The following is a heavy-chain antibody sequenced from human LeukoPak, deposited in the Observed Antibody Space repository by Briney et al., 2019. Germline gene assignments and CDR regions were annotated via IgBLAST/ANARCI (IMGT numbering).Heavy chain of an antibody. D-gene: IGHD5-18*01. Sequence: PETLSLTCDVYGGSFSGYYWSWIRQPPGKGLEWIGEINHSGSTNYNPSLKSRVTISVDTSKNQFSLKLSSVTAADTAVYYCARKGCGGRTDPRCSDGYLIGHWFDPWGQGTLVTVSS. CDR2: INHSGST. CDR3: ARKGCGGRTDPRCSDGYLIGHWFDP. J-gene: IGHJ5*02. V-gene: IGHV4-34*01. CDR1: GGSFSGYY.